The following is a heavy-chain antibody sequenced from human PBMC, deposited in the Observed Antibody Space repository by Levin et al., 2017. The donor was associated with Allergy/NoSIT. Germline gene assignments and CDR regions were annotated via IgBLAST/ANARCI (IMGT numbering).Heavy chain of an antibody. Sequence: GESLKISCKTSGSTFTSYGITWMRQAPGQGLEWMGWISAYNGNTDYAQKLQGRVTMTTDTSTSTAYMELRRLRSDDTAVYYCARDVGDYGNNWGYFDYWGQGTLVTVSS. V-gene: IGHV1-18*01. D-gene: IGHD4-23*01. CDR2: ISAYNGNT. CDR1: GSTFTSYG. CDR3: ARDVGDYGNNWGYFDY. J-gene: IGHJ4*02.